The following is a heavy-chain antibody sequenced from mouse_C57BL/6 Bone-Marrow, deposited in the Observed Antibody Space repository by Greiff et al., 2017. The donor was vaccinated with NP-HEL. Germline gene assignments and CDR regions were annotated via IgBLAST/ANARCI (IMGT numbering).Heavy chain of an antibody. CDR3: ARLLRYAMDY. V-gene: IGHV1-69*01. CDR1: GYTFTSYW. D-gene: IGHD1-1*01. Sequence: QVQLQQPGAELVMPGASVKLSCKASGYTFTSYWMHWVKQRPGQGLEWIGEIDPSDSYTNYNQKFKGKSTLTVEKSSSTAYMQLSSLTSEDSAVYYCARLLRYAMDYWGQGTSVTVSS. CDR2: IDPSDSYT. J-gene: IGHJ4*01.